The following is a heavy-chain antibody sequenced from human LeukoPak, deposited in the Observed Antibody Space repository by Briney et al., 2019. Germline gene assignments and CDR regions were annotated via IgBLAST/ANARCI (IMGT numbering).Heavy chain of an antibody. J-gene: IGHJ6*03. D-gene: IGHD3-22*01. CDR1: GFTFSSYS. Sequence: GGSLRLSCAASGFTFSSYSMNWVRQAPGKRLEWVSSISSSSSYIYYADSVKGRSTISRDNAKNSLYLQMNSLRAEDTAVYYCATYHPNYYDSSGYYPYYYMDVWGKGTTVTVSS. CDR2: ISSSSSYI. CDR3: ATYHPNYYDSSGYYPYYYMDV. V-gene: IGHV3-21*01.